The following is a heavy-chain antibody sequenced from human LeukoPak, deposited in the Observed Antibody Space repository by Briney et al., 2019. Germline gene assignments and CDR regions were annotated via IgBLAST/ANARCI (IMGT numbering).Heavy chain of an antibody. CDR1: GFTVSTYA. Sequence: PGGSLRLSCATSGFTVSTYAMRWVRQPQGKGREWVSALNHGGGSTYYADSVRGRFTIFRDNSKNTLYLQMNSLRADDTAVYYCARHKENYGDSCLDDDWGQGTLVTVSS. CDR2: LNHGGGST. D-gene: IGHD4-17*01. J-gene: IGHJ4*02. V-gene: IGHV3-23*01. CDR3: ARHKENYGDSCLDDD.